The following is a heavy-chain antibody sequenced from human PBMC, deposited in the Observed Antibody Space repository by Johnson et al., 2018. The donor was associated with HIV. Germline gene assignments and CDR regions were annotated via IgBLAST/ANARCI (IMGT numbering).Heavy chain of an antibody. CDR2: TSYDGGNK. D-gene: IGHD3-22*01. CDR3: ARERDYYDSFWLAHDAFDI. Sequence: QMLLVESGGGVVQPGRSLRLSCAASGFTFSSYAMHWVRQAPGKGLEWVAVTSYDGGNKYYADSVKGRLTISRDNSKNTVYLQMNSLRAEDTAVYYCARERDYYDSFWLAHDAFDIWGQGTMVTVSS. V-gene: IGHV3-30-3*01. CDR1: GFTFSSYA. J-gene: IGHJ3*02.